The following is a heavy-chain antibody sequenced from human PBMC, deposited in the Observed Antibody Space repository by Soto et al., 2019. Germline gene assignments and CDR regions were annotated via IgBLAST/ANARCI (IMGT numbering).Heavy chain of an antibody. D-gene: IGHD6-19*01. CDR3: ASDSGWFYRTYFDY. Sequence: PSETLSLTCAVYGGSSTGYYWSWIRQPPGKGLEWIGEVSHSGSTNYNPSLESRVTISLDTSKKQFSLKLSSVTAADTAVYYCASDSGWFYRTYFDYWGQGTLVTVSS. CDR1: GGSSTGYY. CDR2: VSHSGST. V-gene: IGHV4-34*01. J-gene: IGHJ4*02.